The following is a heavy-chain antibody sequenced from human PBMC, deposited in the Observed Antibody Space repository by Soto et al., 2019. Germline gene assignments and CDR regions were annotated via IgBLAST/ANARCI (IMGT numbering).Heavy chain of an antibody. V-gene: IGHV4-38-2*02. CDR1: GYSISTGFN. CDR3: ARDWGTGSYQLDS. CDR2: IYHSGST. D-gene: IGHD2-2*01. J-gene: IGHJ4*02. Sequence: SETLSLTCAVSGYSISTGFNWAWIRQPPGKGLEWIGSIYHSGSTYYNLSLKSRVTISSDASKNQISLKLSSVTAADTALYYCARDWGTGSYQLDSWGQGTLVTVSS.